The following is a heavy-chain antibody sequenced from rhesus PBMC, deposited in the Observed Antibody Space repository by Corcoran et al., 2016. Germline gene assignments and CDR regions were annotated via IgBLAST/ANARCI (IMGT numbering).Heavy chain of an antibody. J-gene: IGHJ5-1*01. CDR3: ASRGSVLDWLLYGTYNRFDV. Sequence: EVQLVESGGGLVQPGGSLSLPCAAPGFTFSSSAMHWVRQASGKGLEWVGRIRSKSNNYETGYAASVKGRFTISRDDSKNTAYLQMNSLKTEDTAVYYCASRGSVLDWLLYGTYNRFDVWGPGVLVTV. CDR2: IRSKSNNYET. D-gene: IGHD3-3*01. CDR1: GFTFSSSA. V-gene: IGHV3-118*01.